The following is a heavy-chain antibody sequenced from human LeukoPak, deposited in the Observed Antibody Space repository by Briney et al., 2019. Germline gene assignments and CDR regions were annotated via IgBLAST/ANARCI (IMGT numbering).Heavy chain of an antibody. CDR3: ATCKGDSGGSLDY. D-gene: IGHD3-22*01. V-gene: IGHV3-23*01. CDR1: GFTFSNCA. J-gene: IGHJ4*02. Sequence: GGSLRLSCAASGFTFSNCAMTWVRQAPGKGLEWVSGISGSGGSTYYADSVKGRFTISRDSSKNTLYLQMNSLRAEDTAVYYCATCKGDSGGSLDYWGQGTLVTVSS. CDR2: ISGSGGST.